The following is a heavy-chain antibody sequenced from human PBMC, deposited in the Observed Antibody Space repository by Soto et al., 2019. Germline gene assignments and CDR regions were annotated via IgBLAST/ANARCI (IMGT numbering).Heavy chain of an antibody. D-gene: IGHD6-25*01. Sequence: SVKVSCKTSGGAFGRYSVSWVRQAPGQGLEWIGGVIPVFNTSNYSLKFQGRVAIFADVSTGTVFMELRSLRSEDTALYYCARGDEMTAATIFEYWGQGTLVTVSS. CDR3: ARGDEMTAATIFEY. CDR1: GGAFGRYS. CDR2: VIPVFNTS. J-gene: IGHJ4*02. V-gene: IGHV1-69*13.